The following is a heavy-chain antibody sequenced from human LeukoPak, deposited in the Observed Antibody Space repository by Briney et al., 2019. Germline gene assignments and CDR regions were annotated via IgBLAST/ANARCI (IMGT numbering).Heavy chain of an antibody. CDR3: AKGLALGARSY. Sequence: GGTLRLSCAASGFTFSNYGMSWVRQAPGKGLEWVSAISGSGGSTYYADSVKGRFTISRDNSKNTLYLQMNSLRAEDTAVYYCAKGLALGARSYWGQGTLVTVSS. J-gene: IGHJ4*02. CDR1: GFTFSNYG. CDR2: ISGSGGST. D-gene: IGHD1-26*01. V-gene: IGHV3-23*01.